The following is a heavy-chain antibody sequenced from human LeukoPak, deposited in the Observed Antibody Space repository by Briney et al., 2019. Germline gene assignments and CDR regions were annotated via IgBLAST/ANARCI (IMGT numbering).Heavy chain of an antibody. D-gene: IGHD3-22*01. V-gene: IGHV4-31*03. CDR2: IYLSGST. CDR3: ARGGPGGYYSD. Sequence: SQTLSLTCTVSGGSISSGGSYWNWIRQHPGKGLEWIGYIYLSGSTYYNPSLKSRVTISVDTPENQFSLKLSSVTAADTAVYYCARGGPGGYYSDWGQGTLVTVSS. J-gene: IGHJ4*02. CDR1: GGSISSGGSY.